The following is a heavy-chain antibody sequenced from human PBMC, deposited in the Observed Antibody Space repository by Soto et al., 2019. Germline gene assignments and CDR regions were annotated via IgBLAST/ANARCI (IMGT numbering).Heavy chain of an antibody. J-gene: IGHJ4*02. CDR2: INPDGSGT. V-gene: IGHV3-74*01. Sequence: EVQLVESGGGLVQPGGSLRLSCAVSGFTFSSFWMHWVRQAPGKGLVWVSRINPDGSGTSYADSVKGRLTISRDNAKNPLYLQVNSLRVDDTAVYYFVRDRDTYGYANLAYWGQGTLVTVSS. CDR1: GFTFSSFW. CDR3: VRDRDTYGYANLAY. D-gene: IGHD5-18*01.